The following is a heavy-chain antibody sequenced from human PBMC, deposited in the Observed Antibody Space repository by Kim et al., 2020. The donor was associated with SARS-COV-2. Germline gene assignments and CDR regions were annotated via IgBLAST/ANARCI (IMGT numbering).Heavy chain of an antibody. V-gene: IGHV3-21*01. CDR2: ISSSSSYI. J-gene: IGHJ3*02. CDR1: GFTFSSYS. D-gene: IGHD2-21*02. Sequence: GGSLRLSCAASGFTFSSYSMNWVRQAPGKGLEWVSSISSSSSYIYYADSVKGRFTISRDNAKNSLYLQMNSLRAEDTAVYYCAREGIVVVTAIDDAFDIWGQGTMVTVSS. CDR3: AREGIVVVTAIDDAFDI.